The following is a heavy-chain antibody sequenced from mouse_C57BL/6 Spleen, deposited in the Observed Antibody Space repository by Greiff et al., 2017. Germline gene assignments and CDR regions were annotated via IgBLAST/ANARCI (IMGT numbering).Heavy chain of an antibody. D-gene: IGHD1-1*01. V-gene: IGHV1-72*01. J-gene: IGHJ4*01. CDR3: ARSVRSSSYYYAMDY. Sequence: QVQLQQPGAELVKPGASVKLSCKASGYTFTSYWMHWVKQRPGRGLEWIGRIDPNSGGTKYNEKFKSKATLTVDKPSSTAYMQLSSLTSEDSAVYYVARSVRSSSYYYAMDYWGQGTSVTVSS. CDR2: IDPNSGGT. CDR1: GYTFTSYW.